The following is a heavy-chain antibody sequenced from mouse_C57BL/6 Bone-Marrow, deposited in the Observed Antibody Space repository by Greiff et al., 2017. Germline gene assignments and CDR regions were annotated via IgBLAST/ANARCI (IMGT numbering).Heavy chain of an antibody. J-gene: IGHJ4*01. CDR3: ATGTTVVAHRYAMDY. CDR2: IYPGDGAT. Sequence: VQLQQSGAELVKPGASVKISCKASGYAFSSYWMNWVKQRPGKGLEWIGQIYPGDGATNYNGKFKGKATLTADTSSSPAYMQLSSLTSEDSAVYFCATGTTVVAHRYAMDYWGQGTSVTVSS. D-gene: IGHD1-1*01. V-gene: IGHV1-80*01. CDR1: GYAFSSYW.